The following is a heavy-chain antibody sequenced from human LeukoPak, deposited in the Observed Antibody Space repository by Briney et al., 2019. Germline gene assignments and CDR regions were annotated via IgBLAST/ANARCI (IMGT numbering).Heavy chain of an antibody. CDR3: ARDVNGEAAADFEWFDP. V-gene: IGHV4-38-2*02. J-gene: IGHJ5*02. D-gene: IGHD6-13*01. Sequence: PSETLSLTCAVSGYSISSGYNWGWIRQPPGKGLEWIGSIYHSGSTYYNPSLKSRVTISVDTSKNQFSLKLSSVTAADTAVYYCARDVNGEAAADFEWFDPWGQGTLVTVSS. CDR1: GYSISSGYN. CDR2: IYHSGST.